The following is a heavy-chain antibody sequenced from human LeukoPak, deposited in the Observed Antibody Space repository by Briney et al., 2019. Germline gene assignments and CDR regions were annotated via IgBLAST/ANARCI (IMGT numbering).Heavy chain of an antibody. J-gene: IGHJ4*02. V-gene: IGHV3-23*01. CDR3: AKRAVPGNAFFDN. Sequence: GGPLRLPCAASGFTFSGYAMSWAPQAPGKGLEWVSSISGSGGSTYYADSVKGRFTISRDNSKNTLFLQMNSLRAEDTAVYYCAKRAVPGNAFFDNWGQGNLVTVSS. D-gene: IGHD6-19*01. CDR1: GFTFSGYA. CDR2: ISGSGGST.